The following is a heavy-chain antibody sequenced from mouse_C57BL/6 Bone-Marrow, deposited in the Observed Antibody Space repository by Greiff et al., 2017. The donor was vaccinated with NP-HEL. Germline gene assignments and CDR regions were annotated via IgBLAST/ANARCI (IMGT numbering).Heavy chain of an antibody. V-gene: IGHV5-9-1*02. CDR3: TRVRAWFAY. J-gene: IGHJ3*01. Sequence: EVHLVESGEGLVKPGGSLKLSCAASGFTFSSYAMSWVRQTPEKRLEWVAYISSGGDYIYYADTVKGRFTLSRDNARNTLYLQMSSLKSEDTAMYYCTRVRAWFAYWGQGTLVTVSA. CDR1: GFTFSSYA. CDR2: ISSGGDYI. D-gene: IGHD3-2*02.